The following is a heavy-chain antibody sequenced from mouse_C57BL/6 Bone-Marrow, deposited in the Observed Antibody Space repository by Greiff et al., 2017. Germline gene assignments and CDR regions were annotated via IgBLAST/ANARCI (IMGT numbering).Heavy chain of an antibody. J-gene: IGHJ1*03. CDR1: GFTFSDYY. D-gene: IGHD1-1*01. Sequence: EVKLVESGGGLVQPGGSLKLSCAASGFTFSDYYMYWVRQTPEKRLEWVAYISNGGGSTYYPDTVKGRFTISRDNAKNTLYLQMSRLKSEDTAMYYCARPYYYGSSCWYFDVWGTGTTVTVSS. CDR2: ISNGGGST. V-gene: IGHV5-12*01. CDR3: ARPYYYGSSCWYFDV.